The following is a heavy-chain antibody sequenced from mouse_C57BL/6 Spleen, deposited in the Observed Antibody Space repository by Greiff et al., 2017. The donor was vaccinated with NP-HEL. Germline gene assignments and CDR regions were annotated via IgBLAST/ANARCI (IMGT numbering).Heavy chain of an antibody. CDR3: ARRWLGAMDY. CDR2: INPGSGGT. Sequence: LQESGAELVRPGTSVKVSCKASGYAFTNYLIEWVKQRPGQGLEWIGVINPGSGGTNYNEKFKGKATLTADKSSSTAYMQLSSLTSEDSAVYFCARRWLGAMDYWGQGTSVTVSS. V-gene: IGHV1-54*01. CDR1: GYAFTNYL. J-gene: IGHJ4*01. D-gene: IGHD1-1*02.